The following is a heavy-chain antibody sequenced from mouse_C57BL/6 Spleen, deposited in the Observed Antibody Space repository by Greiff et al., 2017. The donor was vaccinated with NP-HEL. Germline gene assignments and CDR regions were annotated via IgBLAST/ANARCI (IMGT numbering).Heavy chain of an antibody. CDR1: GYTFTDYE. Sequence: VQLQQSGAELVRPGASVTLSCKASGYTFTDYEMHWVKQTPVHGLEWIGAIDPETGGTAYNQKFKGKAILTADKSSSTAYMELRSLTSEDSAVYYCTRGGGNQGAWFAYWGQGTLVTVSA. J-gene: IGHJ3*01. V-gene: IGHV1-15*01. D-gene: IGHD2-1*01. CDR2: IDPETGGT. CDR3: TRGGGNQGAWFAY.